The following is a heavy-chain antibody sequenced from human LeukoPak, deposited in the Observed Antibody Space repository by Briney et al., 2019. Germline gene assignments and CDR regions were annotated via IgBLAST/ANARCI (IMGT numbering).Heavy chain of an antibody. CDR3: ARHLSPLTSCRDSWFDP. V-gene: IGHV5-10-1*01. J-gene: IGHJ5*02. CDR1: GYXFNTYW. Sequence: GGSLRLSCKGSGYXFNTYWISWVRQMPGKGLEWMGRIDPSDSYTNYTPKFQGHVSISADESISTAYLQLSSLESSDTAIYYCARHLSPLTSCRDSWFDPWGQGTLVSGCS. D-gene: IGHD2-21*01. CDR2: IDPSDSYT.